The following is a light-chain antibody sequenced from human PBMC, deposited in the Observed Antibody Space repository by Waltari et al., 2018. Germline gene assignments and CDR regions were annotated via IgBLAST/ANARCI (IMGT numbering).Light chain of an antibody. V-gene: IGKV1-39*01. CDR2: AAS. CDR3: QHLHTYPYS. J-gene: IGKJ2*03. CDR1: QNINSF. Sequence: DIQMTQSPSSLSASVGDRVTITCRASQNINSFLNWYQQKPGRAPKLLIYAASSLHSGVPSRFSGSGSGTEFTLTISRLQPEDVATYFCQHLHTYPYSFGQGTKLEIK.